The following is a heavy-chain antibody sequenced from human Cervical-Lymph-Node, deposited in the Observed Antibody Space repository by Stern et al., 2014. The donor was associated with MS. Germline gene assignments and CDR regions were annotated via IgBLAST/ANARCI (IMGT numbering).Heavy chain of an antibody. Sequence: QVQLQESGPGLVKPSETLSLTCTVSGDSISYYSWNWIRQPAGKGLEWIGHIYSSGSTNYSPSLNSLVTLSVDTTMKRFSLKLRSVTAADTAVYYCARSTVRGLPDYWGQGTLVTVSS. J-gene: IGHJ4*02. CDR1: GDSISYYS. CDR3: ARSTVRGLPDY. V-gene: IGHV4-4*07. D-gene: IGHD3-10*01. CDR2: IYSSGST.